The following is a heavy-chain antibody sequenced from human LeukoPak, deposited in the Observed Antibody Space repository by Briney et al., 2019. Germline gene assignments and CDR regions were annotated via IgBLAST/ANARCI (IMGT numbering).Heavy chain of an antibody. CDR1: GYTFTGYY. CDR2: INPNSGGT. D-gene: IGHD2-2*02. Sequence: GASVKVSCKASGYTFTGYYMHWVRQAPGQGLEWMGWINPNSGGTNYAQKFQGRVTMTRDTSISTAYMELSRLRSDDTAVYYCARADCSSTSCNRGYWFDPWGQGTLVTVSS. J-gene: IGHJ5*02. CDR3: ARADCSSTSCNRGYWFDP. V-gene: IGHV1-2*02.